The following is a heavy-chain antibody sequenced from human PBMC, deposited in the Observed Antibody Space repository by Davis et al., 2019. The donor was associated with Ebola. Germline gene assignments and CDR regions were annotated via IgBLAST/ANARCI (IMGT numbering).Heavy chain of an antibody. D-gene: IGHD2-8*01. J-gene: IGHJ3*02. V-gene: IGHV3-74*01. CDR1: GFTVSSNY. Sequence: HTGGSLRLSCAAFGFTVSSNYMSWVRQAPGKGLVWVSRVSSDGTIMDYADSVKGRFTISRDNAKNSLYLQMNSLRDEDTAVYYCARDPPVSMGSDAFDIWGQGTMVTVAS. CDR2: VSSDGTIM. CDR3: ARDPPVSMGSDAFDI.